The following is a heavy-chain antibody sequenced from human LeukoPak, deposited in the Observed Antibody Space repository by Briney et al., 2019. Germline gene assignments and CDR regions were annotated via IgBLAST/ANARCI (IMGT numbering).Heavy chain of an antibody. Sequence: GGSLRLSCAASGFTFSSYWMSWVRQAPGKGLEWVANIKQDGSEKYYVDSVKGRFTISRDNAKNSLYLQMNSLRAEDTAVYYCARERYSSGWYCDYWGQGTLVTASS. CDR3: ARERYSSGWYCDY. V-gene: IGHV3-7*01. J-gene: IGHJ4*02. D-gene: IGHD6-19*01. CDR2: IKQDGSEK. CDR1: GFTFSSYW.